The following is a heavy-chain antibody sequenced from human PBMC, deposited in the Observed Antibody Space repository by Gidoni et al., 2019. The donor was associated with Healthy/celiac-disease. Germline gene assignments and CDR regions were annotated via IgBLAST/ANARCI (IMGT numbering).Heavy chain of an antibody. CDR1: GFTFGDYA. CDR2: IRSKAYGGTT. Sequence: VQLVESGGGLVQPGRSLRLSCTASGFTFGDYAMSWVRQAPGKGLEWVGFIRSKAYGGTTEYAASVKGRFTISRDDSKSIAYLQMNSLKTEDTAVYYCTRGSSYCGGDCGLFFDYWGQGTLVTVSS. J-gene: IGHJ4*02. CDR3: TRGSSYCGGDCGLFFDY. D-gene: IGHD2-21*01. V-gene: IGHV3-49*04.